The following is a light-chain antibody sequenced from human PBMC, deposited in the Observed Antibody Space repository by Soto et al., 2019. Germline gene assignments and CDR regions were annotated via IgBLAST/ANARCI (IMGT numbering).Light chain of an antibody. CDR2: DVS. CDR3: SSYTSSSTPCV. Sequence: QSVVSQPGSVSRSRGQSITISCTGRRSDFGGYNYVPWYQQHPGKAPKLMIYDVSNRPLGVSNRFSGSKSGNTASLTISWLQAEDEADYYCSSYTSSSTPCVFGTGTKVTAL. V-gene: IGLV2-14*01. J-gene: IGLJ1*01. CDR1: RSDFGGYNY.